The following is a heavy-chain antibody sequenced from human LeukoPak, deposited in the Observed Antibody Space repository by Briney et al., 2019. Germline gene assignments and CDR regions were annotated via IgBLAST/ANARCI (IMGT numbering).Heavy chain of an antibody. J-gene: IGHJ3*01. D-gene: IGHD3-10*01. CDR1: GYTFTSYD. CDR3: ARRFGELLSYAFHL. Sequence: ASVKVSCKTSGYTFTSYDINWVRQATGQGLEWMGWMNTNSGNTGYAQKFQGRVTITRNTSISTAYMELSSLRSEGTAVYCCARRFGELLSYAFHLWGQGTRDTVSS. V-gene: IGHV1-8*03. CDR2: MNTNSGNT.